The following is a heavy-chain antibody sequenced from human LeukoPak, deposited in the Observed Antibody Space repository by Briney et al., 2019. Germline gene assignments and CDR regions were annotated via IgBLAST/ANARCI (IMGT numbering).Heavy chain of an antibody. J-gene: IGHJ4*02. CDR3: ARDRGPQPYYFDY. CDR2: INSDGSST. D-gene: IGHD3-10*01. V-gene: IGHV3-74*01. CDR1: GFPFHSQR. Sequence: PGGSLKLSLAASGFPFHSQRMHRVRPAPGKGLVWVSRINSDGSSTSYADSVKGRFTISRGNAKNTLYLQMNSLRAEDTAVYYCARDRGPQPYYFDYWGQGTLVTVSS.